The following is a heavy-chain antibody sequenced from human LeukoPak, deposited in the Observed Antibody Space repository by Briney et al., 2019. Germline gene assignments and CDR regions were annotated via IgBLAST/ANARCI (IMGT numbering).Heavy chain of an antibody. CDR1: GFTFSIYS. J-gene: IGHJ6*02. V-gene: IGHV3-23*01. D-gene: IGHD6-13*01. CDR3: AKSTAAGTRPLFYYYYYGMDV. CDR2: ISGSGGST. Sequence: RAGGSLRLSCAASGFTFSIYSMNWVRQAPGKGLEWVSAISGSGGSTYYADSVKGRFTISRDNSKNTLYLQMNSLRAEDTAVYYCAKSTAAGTRPLFYYYYYGMDVWGQGTTVTVSS.